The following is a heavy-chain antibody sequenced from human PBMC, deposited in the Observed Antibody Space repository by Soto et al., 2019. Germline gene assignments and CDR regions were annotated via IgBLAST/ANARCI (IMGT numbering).Heavy chain of an antibody. Sequence: QVQLQESGPGLVRPSGTVSLTCAVSGVSISSDNWWSWVRQPPGKALEWIGEIYHSGSTNYNPSLKSRVTMSVVPSKDLFSLTLNSVTAADTAFYYCARDQGSHPGDWGQGTLVSVSS. CDR2: IYHSGST. J-gene: IGHJ4*02. CDR1: GVSISSDNW. CDR3: ARDQGSHPGD. V-gene: IGHV4-4*02. D-gene: IGHD6-13*01.